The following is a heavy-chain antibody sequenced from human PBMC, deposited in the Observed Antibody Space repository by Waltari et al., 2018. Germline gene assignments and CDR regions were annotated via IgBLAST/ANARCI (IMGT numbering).Heavy chain of an antibody. CDR1: GYTLTELS. Sequence: QVQLVQSGAEVKKPGASVKVSCKVSGYTLTELSMQWVRQAPGKRLEGMGGCDPEDGETSDAHKFQGRVTMTEDTSTDTAYMELSSLRAEDTAVYYCATPYCSSTSCFPKGNDAFDIWGQGTMVTVSS. CDR3: ATPYCSSTSCFPKGNDAFDI. J-gene: IGHJ3*02. CDR2: CDPEDGET. D-gene: IGHD2-2*01. V-gene: IGHV1-24*01.